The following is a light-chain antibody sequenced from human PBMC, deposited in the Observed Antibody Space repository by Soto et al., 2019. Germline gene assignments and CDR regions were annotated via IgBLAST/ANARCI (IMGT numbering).Light chain of an antibody. CDR2: GAS. V-gene: IGKV3-15*01. J-gene: IGKJ1*01. CDR1: QSVSSN. CDR3: QQYNNWPQT. Sequence: EIVMTQSPATLSVSPGERATLSCRASQSVSSNLAWYQQKPGQAPRLLIYGASTRATGIPARFSGSGSGTEFTLTISSLQSEDFAVYYGQQYNNWPQTFGQGTK.